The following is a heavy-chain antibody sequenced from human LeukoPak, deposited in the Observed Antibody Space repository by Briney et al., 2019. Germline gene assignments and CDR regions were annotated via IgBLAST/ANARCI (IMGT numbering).Heavy chain of an antibody. D-gene: IGHD5-12*01. V-gene: IGHV3-9*01. CDR1: GFTFYDYA. CDR2: ISWNSGHI. Sequence: GGSLRLSCAASGFTFYDYAMHWVRQAPGKDLEGVSGISWNSGHIAYADSVKGRFTISRDNSKNTLDLQMNSLRAEDTAVYYCAKDDAWVRYQDWGQGTLVTVSS. J-gene: IGHJ4*02. CDR3: AKDDAWVRYQD.